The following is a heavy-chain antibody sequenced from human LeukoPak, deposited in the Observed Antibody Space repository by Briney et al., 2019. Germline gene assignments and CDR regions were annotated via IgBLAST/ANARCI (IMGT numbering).Heavy chain of an antibody. J-gene: IGHJ1*01. CDR2: INPSGDNT. CDR1: AYTFTNNF. Sequence: ASVKVSCKASAYTFTNNFMHWVRQAPGQGLEWMGIINPSGDNTWYAQKFQGRVTMTRDMATSTDYMEVSSLRSEDTAVYYCARGPTYFDFWSHFQHWGQGTLVTVSS. V-gene: IGHV1-46*01. D-gene: IGHD3-3*01. CDR3: ARGPTYFDFWSHFQH.